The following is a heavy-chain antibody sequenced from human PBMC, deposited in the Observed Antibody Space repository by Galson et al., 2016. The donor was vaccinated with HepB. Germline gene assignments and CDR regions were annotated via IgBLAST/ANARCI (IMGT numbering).Heavy chain of an antibody. CDR2: INPSVSSI. J-gene: IGHJ6*04. CDR1: GYTFTSYN. V-gene: IGHV1-46*03. Sequence: SVKVSCKASGYTFTSYNMHWVRQAPGQGLEWMGTINPSVSSITYAQTFQGRVTMTRDTSTSTVYMELSSLRADDTAVYYCARIGRDITMIQGVTKFHYYGMTFGAKGPRSPSPQ. CDR3: ARIGRDITMIQGVTKFHYYGMT. D-gene: IGHD3-10*01.